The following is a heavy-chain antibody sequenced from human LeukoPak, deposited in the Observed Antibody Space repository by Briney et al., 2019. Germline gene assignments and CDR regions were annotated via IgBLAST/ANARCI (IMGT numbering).Heavy chain of an antibody. CDR1: GFTFSSYE. CDR3: ARDWGNWDFDY. V-gene: IGHV3-48*03. Sequence: GGSLRLSCAASGFTFSSYEMNWVRQAPGKGLEWVSYISSSGSTIYYVDSVKGRFTISRDNAKNSLYLQMNSLRAEDTAVYYCARDWGNWDFDYWGQGTLVIVSS. J-gene: IGHJ4*02. D-gene: IGHD1-1*01. CDR2: ISSSGSTI.